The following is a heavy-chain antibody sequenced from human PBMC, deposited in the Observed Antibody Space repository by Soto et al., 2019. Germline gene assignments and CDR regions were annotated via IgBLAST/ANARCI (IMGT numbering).Heavy chain of an antibody. D-gene: IGHD2-2*01. CDR1: GFTFSVSA. J-gene: IGHJ6*02. CDR2: ISSDGSHQ. V-gene: IGHV3-30-3*01. CDR3: ARPYCRSTRCYLSYSGMDV. Sequence: QVQVVESGGGVVQPGTSLRLSCAASGFTFSVSAIHWVRQAPGKGLEWVAVISSDGSHQYYADSVRGRFTISRDNPKNTLYLQMNSLRPEDTAVYYCARPYCRSTRCYLSYSGMDVWGPGTTVTVSS.